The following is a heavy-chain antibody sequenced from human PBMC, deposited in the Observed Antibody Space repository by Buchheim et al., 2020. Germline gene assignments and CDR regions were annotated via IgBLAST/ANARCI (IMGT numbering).Heavy chain of an antibody. CDR1: GFTFNSYA. CDR2: ISGSGGST. D-gene: IGHD6-13*01. J-gene: IGHJ4*02. Sequence: EVQLLESGGGLVQHGGSVRLSCAASGFTFNSYAMSWVRQAPGKGLEWVSAISGSGGSTYCADSVKGRFTISRDNSKNTLYLQINSRRAEDTVVYYCAKDPSSSGDYWGQGTL. CDR3: AKDPSSSGDY. V-gene: IGHV3-23*01.